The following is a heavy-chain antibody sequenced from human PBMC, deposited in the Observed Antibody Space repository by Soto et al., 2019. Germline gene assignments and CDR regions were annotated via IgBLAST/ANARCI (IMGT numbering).Heavy chain of an antibody. D-gene: IGHD3-10*01. CDR3: ARDGVRDYGMDV. J-gene: IGHJ6*02. V-gene: IGHV3-33*01. CDR2: IWYDGSNK. Sequence: GGSLRLSCAASGFTFSSYGMHWVRQAPGKGLEWVAVIWYDGSNKYYADSVKGRFTISRDNSKNTLYLQMNSLRAEDTAVYYCARDGVRDYGMDVWGQGTTVTVSS. CDR1: GFTFSSYG.